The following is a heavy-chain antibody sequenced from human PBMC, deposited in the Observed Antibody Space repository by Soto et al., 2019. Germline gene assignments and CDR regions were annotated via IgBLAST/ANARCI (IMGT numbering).Heavy chain of an antibody. Sequence: QVQLVQSGAEVKKPGASVRVSCKASGYTFTGNFMHWVRQAPGQGLEWVGWINPNNGVTKYAQKFQGRVTLTRDTSPTKASWDGGRVRSDETALFYWAGARGGTSPPPESFHFYYGMDVWGKGTPVTVSS. V-gene: IGHV1-2*02. CDR2: INPNNGVT. J-gene: IGHJ6*04. CDR1: GYTFTGNF. CDR3: AGARGGTSPPPESFHFYYGMDV. D-gene: IGHD2-2*01.